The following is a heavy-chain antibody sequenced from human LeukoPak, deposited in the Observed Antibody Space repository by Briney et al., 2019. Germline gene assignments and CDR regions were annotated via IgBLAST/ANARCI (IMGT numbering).Heavy chain of an antibody. CDR2: IYSGSA. Sequence: SETLSLTCSVSGASITSSYWSWIRQTPGKGLEWIGNIYSGSANYNPSFESRVTVSLDTSKNQFSLRLTSVTAADTALYYCARDGYGSGSYGWFDPWGQGTLVTVSS. J-gene: IGHJ5*02. D-gene: IGHD3-10*01. CDR3: ARDGYGSGSYGWFDP. CDR1: GASITSSY. V-gene: IGHV4-59*01.